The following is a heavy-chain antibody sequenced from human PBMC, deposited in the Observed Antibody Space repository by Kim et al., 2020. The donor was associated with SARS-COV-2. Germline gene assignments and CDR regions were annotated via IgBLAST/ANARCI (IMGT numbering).Heavy chain of an antibody. D-gene: IGHD3-22*01. V-gene: IGHV1-58*01. CDR3: AADPGYYYDSSGYSY. J-gene: IGHJ4*02. CDR1: GFTFTSSA. Sequence: SVKVSCKASGFTFTSSAVQWVRQARGQRLEWIGWIVVGSGNTNYAQKFQERVTITRDMSTSTAYMELSSLRSEDTAVYYCAADPGYYYDSSGYSYWGQGTLVTVSS. CDR2: IVVGSGNT.